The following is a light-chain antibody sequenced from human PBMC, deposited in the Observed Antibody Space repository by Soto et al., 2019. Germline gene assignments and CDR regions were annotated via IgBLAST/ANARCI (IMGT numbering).Light chain of an antibody. Sequence: EIVLTQSPGTLSLSPGERATLSCRASQSVSSSYLAWYQQKPGQAPRLLIYGASSRATGIPDRFSGSGSGTDFTLTISRQEPEAFAVYYCQQYGSSDWPFGQGIKVDIK. CDR3: QQYGSSDWP. CDR2: GAS. CDR1: QSVSSSY. V-gene: IGKV3-20*01. J-gene: IGKJ1*01.